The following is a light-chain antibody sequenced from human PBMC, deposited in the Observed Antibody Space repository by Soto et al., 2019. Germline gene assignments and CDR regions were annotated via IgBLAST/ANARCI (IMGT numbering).Light chain of an antibody. Sequence: QALVTQEPSLTVSPGGSVPLTCGSSTGAVTSGHYPYWFQQKPGQGPRTLIYDISNKHSWTPARSSGSLLGGKAALTLSGAQPEDEADYYCLLSYRGPRVFGAGTKLTVL. J-gene: IGLJ2*01. CDR1: TGAVTSGHY. CDR2: DIS. CDR3: LLSYRGPRV. V-gene: IGLV7-46*01.